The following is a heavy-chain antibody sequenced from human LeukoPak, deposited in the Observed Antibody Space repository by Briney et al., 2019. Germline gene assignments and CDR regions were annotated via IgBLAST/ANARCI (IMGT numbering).Heavy chain of an antibody. CDR1: GYTFTSYG. J-gene: IGHJ5*02. Sequence: ASVKVSCKASGYTFTSYGISWVRQAPGQGLEWMGWISAYNGNTNYAQKLQGRVTMTTDTSTSTAYMELSSLRSEDTAVYYCARGRRFRGLWTADGWFDPWGQGTLVTVSS. V-gene: IGHV1-18*01. D-gene: IGHD4/OR15-4a*01. CDR3: ARGRRFRGLWTADGWFDP. CDR2: ISAYNGNT.